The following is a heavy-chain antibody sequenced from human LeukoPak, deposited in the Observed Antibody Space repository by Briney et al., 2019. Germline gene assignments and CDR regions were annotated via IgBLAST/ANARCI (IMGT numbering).Heavy chain of an antibody. Sequence: GGSLRLSCAASGFRFSNSWMYWVRQGPGKGPVWVSRMKTDGTRIEYADSVKGRFTISRDNAKNTLFLQMSSLRVEDTAVYYCARGGAAAGLLFLWGQGTLVTVSS. CDR3: ARGGAAAGLLFL. D-gene: IGHD6-13*01. CDR2: MKTDGTRI. CDR1: GFRFSNSW. V-gene: IGHV3-74*01. J-gene: IGHJ4*02.